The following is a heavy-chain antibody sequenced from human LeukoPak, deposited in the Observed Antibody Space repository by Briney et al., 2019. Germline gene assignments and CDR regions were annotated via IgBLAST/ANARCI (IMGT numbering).Heavy chain of an antibody. V-gene: IGHV4-4*02. CDR3: ARAPFSGYYYADAFGI. Sequence: SETLSLTCTVSGDSINSLDLWGWVRQPPGKGLEWIGEINHSGSTNYNPSLKSRVTISVDTSKNQFSLKLSSVTAADTAVYYCARAPFSGYYYADAFGIWGQGTMVTVSS. J-gene: IGHJ3*02. CDR1: GDSINSLDL. CDR2: INHSGST. D-gene: IGHD3-22*01.